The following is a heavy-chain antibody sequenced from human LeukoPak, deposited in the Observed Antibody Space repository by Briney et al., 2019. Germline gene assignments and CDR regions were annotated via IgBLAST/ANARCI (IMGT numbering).Heavy chain of an antibody. CDR1: GGSISSGSYY. V-gene: IGHV4-39*01. CDR2: IHYSGST. D-gene: IGHD3-10*01. J-gene: IGHJ4*02. Sequence: SETLSLTCTVSGGSISSGSYYWGWIRQPPGKGLEWSGSIHYSGSTYHNPSLKSRVTISVDTSKNQFSLNLNSVTAADTAVYYCARHLVGVGESFDYWGQGTLVTVSS. CDR3: ARHLVGVGESFDY.